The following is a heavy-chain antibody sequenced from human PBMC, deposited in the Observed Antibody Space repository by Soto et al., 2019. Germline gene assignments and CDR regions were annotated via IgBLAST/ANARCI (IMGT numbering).Heavy chain of an antibody. CDR3: AREYSSSRAGFYYYYGMDV. Sequence: PGGSLRLSCAAPGFTFSDYYMSWIRQAPGKGLEWVSYISSSGSTIYYADSVKGRFTISRDNAKNSLYLQMNSLRAEDTAVYYCAREYSSSRAGFYYYYGMDVWGQGTTVTVSS. V-gene: IGHV3-11*01. J-gene: IGHJ6*02. CDR1: GFTFSDYY. D-gene: IGHD6-6*01. CDR2: ISSSGSTI.